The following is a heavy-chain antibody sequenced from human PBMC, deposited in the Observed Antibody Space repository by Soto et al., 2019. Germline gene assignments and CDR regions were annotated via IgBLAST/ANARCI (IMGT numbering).Heavy chain of an antibody. D-gene: IGHD1-1*01. CDR1: GGSISSGGYY. V-gene: IGHV4-31*03. Sequence: SETLSLTCTVSGGSISSGGYYWSWIRQHPGKGLERIGYIYYSGSTYYNPSLKSRVTISVDTSKNQFSLKLSSVTAADTAVYYCARGQLEQQLWVDYWGQGTLVTVSS. CDR2: IYYSGST. J-gene: IGHJ4*02. CDR3: ARGQLEQQLWVDY.